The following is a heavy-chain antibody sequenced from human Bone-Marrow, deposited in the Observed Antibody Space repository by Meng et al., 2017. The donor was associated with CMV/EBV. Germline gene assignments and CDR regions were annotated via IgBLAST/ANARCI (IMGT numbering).Heavy chain of an antibody. CDR3: ARGQRSHYSSSSYMDV. CDR2: INPNNGGT. D-gene: IGHD6-6*01. V-gene: IGHV1-2*02. Sequence: ASVKVSCKASGYTFTGYYMHWVRQAPGQGLEWMGWINPNNGGTNYARKFQGRVTMTRDTSINTAHMELSRLRSDDTAVYYCARGQRSHYSSSSYMDVWGQGTTVTVSS. J-gene: IGHJ6*02. CDR1: GYTFTGYY.